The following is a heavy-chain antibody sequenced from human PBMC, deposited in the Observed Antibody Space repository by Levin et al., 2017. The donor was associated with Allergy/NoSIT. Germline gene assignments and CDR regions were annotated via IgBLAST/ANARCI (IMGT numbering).Heavy chain of an antibody. Sequence: GGSLRLSCAASGFTFSNAWMSWVRQAPGKGLEWVGRIKSKTDGGTTDYAAPVKGRFTISRDDSKNTLYLQMNSLKTEDTAVYYCTTDPPITMMLVVTFWGQGTLVTVSS. V-gene: IGHV3-15*01. J-gene: IGHJ4*02. CDR1: GFTFSNAW. D-gene: IGHD3-22*01. CDR3: TTDPPITMMLVVTF. CDR2: IKSKTDGGTT.